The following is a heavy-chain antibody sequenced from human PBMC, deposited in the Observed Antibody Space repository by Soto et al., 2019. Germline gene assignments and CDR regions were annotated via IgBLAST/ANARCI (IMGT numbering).Heavy chain of an antibody. Sequence: VSVKVSCKASGYAFTIYGISWVRQAPGQGLEWMGWINGYNGNTDYPQKLQGRVTMTTDTSTSTAYMELRSLRSDDMAVYYCAREGSAPYYYYGMDVWGQGTTVTVSS. V-gene: IGHV1-18*03. D-gene: IGHD6-19*01. CDR2: INGYNGNT. CDR3: AREGSAPYYYYGMDV. J-gene: IGHJ6*02. CDR1: GYAFTIYG.